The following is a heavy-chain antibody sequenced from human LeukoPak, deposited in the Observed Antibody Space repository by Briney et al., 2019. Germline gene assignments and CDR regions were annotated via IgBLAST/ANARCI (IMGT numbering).Heavy chain of an antibody. J-gene: IGHJ3*02. CDR3: ARGERTYSSGWYDAFDI. CDR1: GFTFSNYG. CDR2: IGTAGDT. Sequence: PGGSLRLSCAASGFTFSNYGMHWVRQATGKGLEWVSAIGTAGDTYYPGSVKGRFTISRENAKNSLYLQMNSLRAGDTAVYYCARGERTYSSGWYDAFDIWGQGTMVTVSS. D-gene: IGHD6-19*01. V-gene: IGHV3-13*01.